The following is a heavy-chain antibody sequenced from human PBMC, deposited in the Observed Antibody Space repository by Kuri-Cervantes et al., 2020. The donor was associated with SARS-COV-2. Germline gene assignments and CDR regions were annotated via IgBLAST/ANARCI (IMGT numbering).Heavy chain of an antibody. CDR2: IWYDGSNK. D-gene: IGHD3-3*01. V-gene: IGHV3-33*01. CDR3: ARGLLYYDFWSGYYTPHDAFDI. Sequence: GGSLRLSCAASGFTFSSYGMHWVRQAPGKGLEWVAVIWYDGSNKYYADSVKGRFTISRDNSKNTLYLQMNSLRAEDTAVYYCARGLLYYDFWSGYYTPHDAFDIWGQGTMVTVSS. CDR1: GFTFSSYG. J-gene: IGHJ3*02.